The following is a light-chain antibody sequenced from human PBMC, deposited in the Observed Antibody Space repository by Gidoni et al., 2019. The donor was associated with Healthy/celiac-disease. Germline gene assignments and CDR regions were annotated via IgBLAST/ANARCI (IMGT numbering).Light chain of an antibody. J-gene: IGKJ1*01. CDR1: QSISSY. CDR3: QQSYSTPGT. V-gene: IGKV1-39*01. CDR2: AAS. Sequence: IQMTPSPSSLSASVGDRVTITCRASQSISSYLNWYQQKPGKAPKLLIYAASSLQSGVPSRFSGSGSGTDFTLTISSLQPEDFATYYCQQSYSTPGTFXXXTKVEIK.